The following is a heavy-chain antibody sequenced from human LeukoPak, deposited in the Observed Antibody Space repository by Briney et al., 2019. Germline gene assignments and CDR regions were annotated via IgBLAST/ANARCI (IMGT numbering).Heavy chain of an antibody. CDR3: ARDRDDFPPDY. CDR2: ISSSSSYI. Sequence: GGSLRLSCAASGFTFSSYSMNWVRQAPGKRLEWVSSISSSSSYIYYADSVKGRFTISRDNAKNSLYLQMNSLRAEDTAVYYCARDRDDFPPDYWGQGTLVTVSS. CDR1: GFTFSSYS. D-gene: IGHD3-3*01. V-gene: IGHV3-21*01. J-gene: IGHJ4*02.